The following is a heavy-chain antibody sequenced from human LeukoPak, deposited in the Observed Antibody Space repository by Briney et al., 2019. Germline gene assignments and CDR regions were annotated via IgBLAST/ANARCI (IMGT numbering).Heavy chain of an antibody. CDR1: GFTFSDYY. V-gene: IGHV3-11*03. Sequence: GGSLRLSCAASGFTFSDYYMTWIRQAPGKGLVWVSYISGGSSYTNYADSVKGRFTISRDNAKNSLYLQMNSLRAEDTAVYYYASRRNSRCYYYFDYWGQGTLVTVSS. CDR3: ASRRNSRCYYYFDY. CDR2: ISGGSSYT. D-gene: IGHD3-10*01. J-gene: IGHJ4*02.